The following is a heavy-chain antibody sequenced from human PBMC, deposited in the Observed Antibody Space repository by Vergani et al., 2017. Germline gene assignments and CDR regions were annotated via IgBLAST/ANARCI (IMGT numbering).Heavy chain of an antibody. CDR1: GGSISSSSYY. CDR2: IYYSGST. D-gene: IGHD1-1*01. Sequence: QLQLQESGPGLVKPSETLSLTCTVSGGSISSSSYYWGWIRQPPGKGLEWIGSIYYSGSTYYNPSLKSRVTISVDTSKNQFSLKLSSVTAADTAVYYCARLKGNDLPVLGNWFDPWGQGTTVTVSS. J-gene: IGHJ5*01. V-gene: IGHV4-39*01. CDR3: ARLKGNDLPVLGNWFDP.